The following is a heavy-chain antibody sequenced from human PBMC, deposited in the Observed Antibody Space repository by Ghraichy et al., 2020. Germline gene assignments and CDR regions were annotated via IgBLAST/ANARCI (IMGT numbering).Heavy chain of an antibody. D-gene: IGHD3-3*01. CDR2: IYYSGST. Sequence: SETLSLTCTVSGGSISSYYWSWIRQPPGKGLEWIGYIYYSGSTNYNPSLKSRVTISVDTSKNQFSLKLSSVTAADTAVYYCARHLYYDFWSGYYDNWFDPWGQGTLVTVSS. V-gene: IGHV4-59*08. CDR1: GGSISSYY. J-gene: IGHJ5*02. CDR3: ARHLYYDFWSGYYDNWFDP.